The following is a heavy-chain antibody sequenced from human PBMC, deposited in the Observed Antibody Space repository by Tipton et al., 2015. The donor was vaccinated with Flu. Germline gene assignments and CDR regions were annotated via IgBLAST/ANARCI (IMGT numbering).Heavy chain of an antibody. V-gene: IGHV1-2*02. Sequence: QLVQSGAEVKKPGASVKVSCKASGYTFTGYYMHWVRQAPGQGLEWMGWINPNSGGTNYAQKFQGRVTMTRDTSISTAYMELSRLRSDDTAVYYCARVRVRPDPYYYDMDVWGQGTTVTVSS. CDR2: INPNSGGT. CDR1: GYTFTGYY. D-gene: IGHD4/OR15-4a*01. J-gene: IGHJ6*02. CDR3: ARVRVRPDPYYYDMDV.